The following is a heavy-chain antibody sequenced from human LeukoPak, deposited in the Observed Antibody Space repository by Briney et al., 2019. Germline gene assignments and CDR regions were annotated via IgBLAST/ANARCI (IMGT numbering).Heavy chain of an antibody. Sequence: PGGSLRLSCAASGFTFSSYSMNWVRQVPGKGLEWVSSISSSSSYIYHADSVKGRFTISRDNAKNSLYLQMNSLRAEDTAVYYCASSHRITMSWEARDQPHFDYWGQGTLVTVSS. V-gene: IGHV3-21*01. D-gene: IGHD3-22*01. CDR2: ISSSSSYI. CDR1: GFTFSSYS. CDR3: ASSHRITMSWEARDQPHFDY. J-gene: IGHJ4*02.